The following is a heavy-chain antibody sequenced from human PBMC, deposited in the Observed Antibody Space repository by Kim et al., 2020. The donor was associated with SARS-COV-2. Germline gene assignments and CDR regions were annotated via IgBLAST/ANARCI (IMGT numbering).Heavy chain of an antibody. Sequence: TGNYRCYADSVKGRFTISRDNAQNSLFLQINGLSAEDTAVYYCAKGAGGPWGQGTLVTVSS. J-gene: IGHJ5*02. V-gene: IGHV3-21*01. CDR3: AKGAGGP. D-gene: IGHD6-13*01. CDR2: TGNYR.